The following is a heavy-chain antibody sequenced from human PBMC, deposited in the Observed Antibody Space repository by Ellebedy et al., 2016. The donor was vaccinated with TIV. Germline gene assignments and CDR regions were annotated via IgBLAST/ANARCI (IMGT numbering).Heavy chain of an antibody. Sequence: ASVKVSCKVSGYTLTELSMHWVRQAPGKGLEWMGGFDPEDGETIYAQKFQGRVTMTEDTSTDTAYMELSSLRSEDTAVYYCASSGPRAQRAAFDIWGQGTMVTVSS. CDR2: FDPEDGET. CDR1: GYTLTELS. D-gene: IGHD3-3*01. CDR3: ASSGPRAQRAAFDI. J-gene: IGHJ3*02. V-gene: IGHV1-24*01.